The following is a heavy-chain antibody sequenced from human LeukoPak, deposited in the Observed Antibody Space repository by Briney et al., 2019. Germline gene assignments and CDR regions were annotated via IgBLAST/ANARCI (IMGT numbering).Heavy chain of an antibody. J-gene: IGHJ4*02. CDR2: ISSSSSTI. D-gene: IGHD3-3*01. V-gene: IGHV3-48*01. Sequence: GGSLRLSCAASGFTFSSYSMNWVRQAPGKGLEWVSYISSSSSTIYYADSVKGRFTISRDNAKNSLYLQMNSLRAEDTAVYYCARGPITMLDYWGQGTLVTVSS. CDR3: ARGPITMLDY. CDR1: GFTFSSYS.